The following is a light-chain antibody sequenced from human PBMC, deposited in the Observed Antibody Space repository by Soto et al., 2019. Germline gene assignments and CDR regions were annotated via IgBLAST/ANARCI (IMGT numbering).Light chain of an antibody. J-gene: IGKJ3*01. Sequence: EIVLTQSPATLSLSPGERATLSCRASQSVSSYLAWYQQKPGQAPSLLIYDASNRATGIPARFSGSGSGTDLTLTISSLEPEDFAVYYCQQRSNWPPRFTFGPGTKVDIK. V-gene: IGKV3-11*01. CDR3: QQRSNWPPRFT. CDR2: DAS. CDR1: QSVSSY.